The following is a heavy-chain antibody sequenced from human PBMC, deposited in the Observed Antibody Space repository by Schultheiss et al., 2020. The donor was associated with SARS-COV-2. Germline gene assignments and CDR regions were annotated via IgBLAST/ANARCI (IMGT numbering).Heavy chain of an antibody. J-gene: IGHJ6*02. V-gene: IGHV5-51*01. D-gene: IGHD3-9*01. Sequence: GESLKISCKGSGYSFTSYWIGWVRQMPGKGLEWMGIIFPGDSDTRYSPSFQGQVTISADKSISTAYLQWSSLKASDTAMYYCARDYDILTGYYKWYYGMDVWGQGTTVTVSS. CDR2: IFPGDSDT. CDR3: ARDYDILTGYYKWYYGMDV. CDR1: GYSFTSYW.